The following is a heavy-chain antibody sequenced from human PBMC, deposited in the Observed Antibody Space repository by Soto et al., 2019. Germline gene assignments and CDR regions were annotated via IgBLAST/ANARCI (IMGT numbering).Heavy chain of an antibody. CDR3: ARDDTGGGLPYYLDS. J-gene: IGHJ4*01. D-gene: IGHD2-8*02. Sequence: GGSLRLSCVGSGFTFSAYGLHWVRQAPGKGLEGVAVMGNDGTNDYYADSVKGRCTISRDNSKKTLYLQMNSLRLADTAIYYWARDDTGGGLPYYLDSWGRGSLVTVSS. CDR2: MGNDGTND. V-gene: IGHV3-33*01. CDR1: GFTFSAYG.